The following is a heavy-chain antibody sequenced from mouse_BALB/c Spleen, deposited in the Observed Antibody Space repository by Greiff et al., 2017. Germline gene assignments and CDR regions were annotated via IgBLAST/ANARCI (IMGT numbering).Heavy chain of an antibody. Sequence: LVESGPELVKPGASVKVSCKASGYAFTSYNMYWVKQSHGKSLEWIGYIDTYNGGTSYNQKFTGKATLTADKYSNTAYMQLSSLTSEDAAVFFYASKLGYYAMDYWGQGTSGTGSS. V-gene: IGHV1S135*01. D-gene: IGHD4-1*01. J-gene: IGHJ4*01. CDR3: ASKLGYYAMDY. CDR2: IDTYNGGT. CDR1: GYAFTSYN.